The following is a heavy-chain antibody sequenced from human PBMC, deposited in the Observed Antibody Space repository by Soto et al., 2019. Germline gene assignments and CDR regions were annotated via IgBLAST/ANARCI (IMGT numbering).Heavy chain of an antibody. V-gene: IGHV4-59*07. CDR1: GGSIRSYY. CDR3: ARGRHGDYAWGLYYYYYGMDV. CDR2: IYNSGST. Sequence: SDTLSLTCRVSGGSIRSYYGSWIRPHPGKGLEWSGYIYNSGSTNYNPSLKRRVTISVDTSKNQFSLKLSSVTAADTAVYYCARGRHGDYAWGLYYYYYGMDVWGQGTTVTVSS. J-gene: IGHJ6*02. D-gene: IGHD4-17*01.